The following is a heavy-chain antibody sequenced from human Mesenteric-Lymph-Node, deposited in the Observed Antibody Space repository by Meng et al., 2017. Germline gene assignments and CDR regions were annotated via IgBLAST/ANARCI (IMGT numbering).Heavy chain of an antibody. D-gene: IGHD2-21*01. CDR1: GYSISSGYY. CDR2: IYHSGST. V-gene: IGHV4-38-2*02. J-gene: IGHJ5*02. CDR3: ARVGSMYCGGNSCYSFDP. Sequence: SETLSLTCTVSGYSISSGYYWGWIRQPPGKGLEWIGSIYHSGSTYYNPSLKSRVTISVDTSKNQFSLKLNSVTAADTAIYFCARVGSMYCGGNSCYSFDPWGPGTVVTVSS.